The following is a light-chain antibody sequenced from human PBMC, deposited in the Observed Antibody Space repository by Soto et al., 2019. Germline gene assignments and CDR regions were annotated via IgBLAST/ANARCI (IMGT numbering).Light chain of an antibody. Sequence: EIVMTQSPASLSVSPGETATLSCRASQSISNSLAWYQQKPGQAPSLLIYGASTRATGIPARFSGSGSGTEFTLTISSLQSEDSALYYCQQYNNWPPRAFGQGTKLEIK. V-gene: IGKV3-15*01. CDR2: GAS. J-gene: IGKJ2*01. CDR1: QSISNS. CDR3: QQYNNWPPRA.